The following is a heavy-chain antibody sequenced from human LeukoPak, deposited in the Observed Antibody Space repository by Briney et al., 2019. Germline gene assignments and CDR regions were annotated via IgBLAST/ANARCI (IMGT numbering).Heavy chain of an antibody. J-gene: IGHJ4*02. D-gene: IGHD5-12*01. CDR2: IYTSGST. V-gene: IGHV4-61*09. Sequence: SETLSLTCTVSGGSISSGSYCWSWIRQPAGKGLEWIGHIYTSGSTNYNPSLKSRVTISVDTSKNQFSLQLNSVTAADTAVYFCTRDSSGYDWFYDYWGQGTLVTVSS. CDR1: GGSISSGSYC. CDR3: TRDSSGYDWFYDY.